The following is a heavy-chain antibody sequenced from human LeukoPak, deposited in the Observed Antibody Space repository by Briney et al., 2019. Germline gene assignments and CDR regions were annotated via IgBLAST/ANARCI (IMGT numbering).Heavy chain of an antibody. J-gene: IGHJ4*02. CDR1: GFTFSSYA. CDR2: ISGSGGST. Sequence: GGSLRLSCAASGFTFSSYAMSWVRQAPGKGLEWVSAISGSGGSTYYADSVKGRFTISRDNSKNTLYLQMNSLRAEDTAVYYCAKDRLLSGSLTGRFDYWGQGTLVTVSP. D-gene: IGHD3-9*01. CDR3: AKDRLLSGSLTGRFDY. V-gene: IGHV3-23*01.